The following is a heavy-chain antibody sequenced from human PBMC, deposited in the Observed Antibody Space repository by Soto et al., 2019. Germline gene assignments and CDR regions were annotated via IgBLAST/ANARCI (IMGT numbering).Heavy chain of an antibody. J-gene: IGHJ3*02. Sequence: ASVKVSCKASGYTFTSHDINWVRQAAGQGLEWMGWMNPDSGDAGFAQKFQGRVTLTRNTSVTTAYMEMNSLRSEDTAVYYCKRGTEKEYWLTAYAFDIWGQGTMVTVSS. CDR3: KRGTEKEYWLTAYAFDI. CDR2: MNPDSGDA. D-gene: IGHD3-9*01. CDR1: GYTFTSHD. V-gene: IGHV1-8*01.